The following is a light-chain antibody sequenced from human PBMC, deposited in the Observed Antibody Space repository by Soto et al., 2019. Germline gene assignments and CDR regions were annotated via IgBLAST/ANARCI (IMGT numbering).Light chain of an antibody. CDR3: QQYNSYPYT. CDR1: QTIRTW. Sequence: DIQMTQSPSTLSASVGDRVTITCRASQTIRTWLAWYQQKPGKAPKLLIYKASSLEGGVPSRFNGSGSETEFTLTISSLQPDDFATYYCQQYNSYPYTFGQGTK. V-gene: IGKV1-5*03. CDR2: KAS. J-gene: IGKJ2*01.